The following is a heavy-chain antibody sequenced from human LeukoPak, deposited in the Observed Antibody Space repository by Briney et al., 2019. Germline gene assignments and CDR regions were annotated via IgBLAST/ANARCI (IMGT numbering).Heavy chain of an antibody. CDR2: INPSGGST. CDR3: ARDLSSDFWSGLAPYFDY. CDR1: GYTFTSYY. D-gene: IGHD3-3*01. V-gene: IGHV1-46*01. Sequence: GASVKVSCKASGYTFTSYYMHWVRRAPGQGLEWMGIINPSGGSTSYAQKFQGRVTMTRDTSTSTVYMELSSLRSEDTAVYYCARDLSSDFWSGLAPYFDYWGQGTLVTVSS. J-gene: IGHJ4*02.